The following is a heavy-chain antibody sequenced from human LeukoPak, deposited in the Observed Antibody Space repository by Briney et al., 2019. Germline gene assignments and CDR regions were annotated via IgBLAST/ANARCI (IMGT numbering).Heavy chain of an antibody. V-gene: IGHV3-7*03. CDR2: IKQDGGQI. CDR1: EFTFSSYW. Sequence: GGSLRLSCAASEFTFSSYWMSWVRQAPGKGLEWVANIKQDGGQIYYLESVKGRFTVSRDNAKNSLYLQMNSLRAEDTAAYYCAKDLSGGSLDYWGQGTLVTVSS. D-gene: IGHD1-26*01. CDR3: AKDLSGGSLDY. J-gene: IGHJ4*02.